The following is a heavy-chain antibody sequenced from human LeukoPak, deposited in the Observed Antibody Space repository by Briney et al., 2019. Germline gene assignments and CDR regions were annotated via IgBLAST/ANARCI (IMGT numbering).Heavy chain of an antibody. CDR3: ARAGWGCSSTSCYKVDWFDP. D-gene: IGHD2-2*02. V-gene: IGHV1-2*02. J-gene: IGHJ5*02. Sequence: ASVKVSCKASGYTYTCYYMHWVRQAPGQGLEWMGWINPNSGGTNYAQKFQGRVTMTRDTSISTAYMELSRLRSDDTAVYYCARAGWGCSSTSCYKVDWFDPWGQGTLVTVSS. CDR2: INPNSGGT. CDR1: GYTYTCYY.